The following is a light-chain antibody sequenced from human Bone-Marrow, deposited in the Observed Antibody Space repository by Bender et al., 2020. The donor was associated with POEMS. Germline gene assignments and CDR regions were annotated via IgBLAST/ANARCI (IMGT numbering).Light chain of an antibody. Sequence: QSALTQPASVSGSPGQSITISCSGTSSDVGTYNLVSWYQHHPGKAPKLIIYEGSKRPSGVSSRFSGSRSGNTASLTISGLQPEDESDYYCCSYAGSLSWVFGGGTKLTVL. CDR3: CSYAGSLSWV. V-gene: IGLV2-23*01. J-gene: IGLJ3*02. CDR1: SSDVGTYNL. CDR2: EGS.